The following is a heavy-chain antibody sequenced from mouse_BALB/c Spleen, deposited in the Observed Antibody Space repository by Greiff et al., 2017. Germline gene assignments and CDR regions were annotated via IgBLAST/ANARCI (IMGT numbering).Heavy chain of an antibody. CDR3: AREWDYRYDDEAWFAY. CDR1: GFTFSDYY. V-gene: IGHV5-4*02. Sequence: EVKLMESGGGLVKPGGSLKLSCAASGFTFSDYYMYWVRQTPEKRLEWVATISDGGSYTYYPDSVKGRFTISRDNAKNNLYLQMSSLKSEDTAMYYCAREWDYRYDDEAWFAYWGQGTLVTVSA. J-gene: IGHJ3*01. CDR2: ISDGGSYT. D-gene: IGHD2-14*01.